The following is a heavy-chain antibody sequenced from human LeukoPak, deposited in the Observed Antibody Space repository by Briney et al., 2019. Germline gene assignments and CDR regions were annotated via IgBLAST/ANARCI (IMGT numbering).Heavy chain of an antibody. CDR1: GDCITTYS. CDR2: AYPSGTS. Sequence: SDTLSLTCIVSGDCITTYSWRWIGQPAGKGREGIGRAYPSGTSNYNPSLASRVTISMDKFQNQFSLNVTSVTAGDTAGHSCPGDRTRKFVGWFSPWGQGVLVTVPS. D-gene: IGHD2-15*01. V-gene: IGHV4-4*07. CDR3: PGDRTRKFVGWFSP. J-gene: IGHJ5*02.